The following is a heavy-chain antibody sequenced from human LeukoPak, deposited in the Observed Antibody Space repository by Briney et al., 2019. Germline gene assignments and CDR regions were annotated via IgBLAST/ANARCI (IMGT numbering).Heavy chain of an antibody. Sequence: NTSETLSLTCAVYGGSFSGYYWSWIRQPPGKGLGWIGEINHSGSTNYNPSLKSRVTISVDTSKNQFSLKLSSVTAADTAVYYCARDRGYDYVWGSYRPFDYWGQGTLVTVSS. CDR1: GGSFSGYY. CDR3: ARDRGYDYVWGSYRPFDY. CDR2: INHSGST. D-gene: IGHD3-16*02. V-gene: IGHV4-34*01. J-gene: IGHJ4*02.